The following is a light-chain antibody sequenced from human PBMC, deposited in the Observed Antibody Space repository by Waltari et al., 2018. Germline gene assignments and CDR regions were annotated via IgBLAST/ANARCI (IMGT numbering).Light chain of an antibody. CDR1: SSDAGGYNY. Sequence: QSALTQPASVSGSPGQSITISCTGTSSDAGGYNYVSWYQQHPGKAPKLMIYDVSKRPSGVSNRFSGCKSGNTASLTISGLQAEDAADYYCSSYPSSSTFVFGTGTKVTVL. CDR3: SSYPSSSTFV. CDR2: DVS. V-gene: IGLV2-14*01. J-gene: IGLJ1*01.